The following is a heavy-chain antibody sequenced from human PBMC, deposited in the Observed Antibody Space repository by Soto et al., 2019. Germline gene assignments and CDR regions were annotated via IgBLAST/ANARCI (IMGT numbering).Heavy chain of an antibody. CDR2: INPYSADT. J-gene: IGHJ4*02. D-gene: IGHD1-26*01. CDR3: ARAGGWELPGPY. V-gene: IGHV1-2*04. Sequence: ASVKVSCKASGYTFTGYYIHWVRQAPGQGLEWMGWINPYSADTNYAQKFQGWFTMTRDTSINTVYMELSRLRSDDTAVYYCARAGGWELPGPYWGQGTLVTVSS. CDR1: GYTFTGYY.